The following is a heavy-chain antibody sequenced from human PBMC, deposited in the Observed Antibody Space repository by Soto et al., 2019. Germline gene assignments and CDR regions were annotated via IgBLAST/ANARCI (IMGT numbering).Heavy chain of an antibody. CDR1: GFTFSDYS. CDR2: ISSSSTYI. D-gene: IGHD1-26*01. J-gene: IGHJ4*02. Sequence: EVHLVESGGGLVKPGGSLRLSCAASGFTFSDYSMDRVRQAPGKGLEWVASISSSSTYISYADSVRGRVTISRDNAKNSLYLQMNSLTAEDTAVYYCARDGRGSSFIFYFDYWGQGTLVTVSS. CDR3: ARDGRGSSFIFYFDY. V-gene: IGHV3-21*01.